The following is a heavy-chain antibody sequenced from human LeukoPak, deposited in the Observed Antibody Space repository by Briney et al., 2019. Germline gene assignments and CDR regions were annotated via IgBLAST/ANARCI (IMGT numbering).Heavy chain of an antibody. V-gene: IGHV3-7*01. J-gene: IGHJ5*02. CDR1: GFTLSSYW. D-gene: IGHD2-15*01. CDR2: IKQDGSEK. Sequence: PGGSLRLSCAASGFTLSSYWMSWVRQAPGKGLEWVANIKQDGSEKYYVDSVKGRFTISRDNAKNSLYLQMNSLRAEDTAVYYCARGAAWFDPWGQGTLVTVSS. CDR3: ARGAAWFDP.